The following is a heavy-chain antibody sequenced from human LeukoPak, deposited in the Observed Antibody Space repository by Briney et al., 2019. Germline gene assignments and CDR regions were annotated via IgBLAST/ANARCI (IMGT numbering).Heavy chain of an antibody. CDR2: ISSSSSTI. D-gene: IGHD6-19*01. V-gene: IGHV3-48*01. CDR1: GFTFSIYS. Sequence: GGSLRLSCAASGFTFSIYSMSWARQAPGKGLEWVSYISSSSSTINYADSVKGRFTISRDDAKNLLYLQINSLRAEDTAVYYCAKNGAVSGYADYWGQGTLVTVSS. CDR3: AKNGAVSGYADY. J-gene: IGHJ4*01.